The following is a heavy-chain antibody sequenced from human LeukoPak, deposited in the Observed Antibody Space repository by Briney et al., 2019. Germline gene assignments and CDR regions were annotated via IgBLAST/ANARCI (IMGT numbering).Heavy chain of an antibody. CDR3: ARDSPYGSGSYSA. D-gene: IGHD3-10*01. CDR2: ISGSGGST. CDR1: GFTFSSYA. Sequence: GALRLSCAASGFTFSSYAMSWVRQAPGKGLEWVSAISGSGGSTYYADSVKGRSTISRDNSKNTLYLQMNSLRAEDTAVYYCARDSPYGSGSYSAWGQGTLVTVSS. J-gene: IGHJ4*02. V-gene: IGHV3-23*01.